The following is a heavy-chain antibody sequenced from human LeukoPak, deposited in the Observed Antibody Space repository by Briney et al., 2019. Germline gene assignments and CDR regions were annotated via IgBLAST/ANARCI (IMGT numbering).Heavy chain of an antibody. V-gene: IGHV4-59*12. CDR1: GGSISSYY. CDR2: IYYSGST. J-gene: IGHJ4*02. CDR3: TRDSQGSDY. Sequence: SETLSLTCTVSGGSISSYYWSWIRQPPGKGLEWIGYIYYSGSTNYNPSLKSRVTISVDTSKNQFSLKMNSVTAADTAVYYCTRDSQGSDYWGQGTLATVSS. D-gene: IGHD3-10*01.